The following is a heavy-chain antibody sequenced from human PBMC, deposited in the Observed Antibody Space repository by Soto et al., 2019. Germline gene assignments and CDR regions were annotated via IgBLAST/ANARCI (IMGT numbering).Heavy chain of an antibody. CDR2: ISYDGSNK. CDR1: GFTFSSYG. V-gene: IGHV3-30*18. Sequence: GGSLRLSCAASGFTFSSYGMHWVRQAPGKGLEWVAVISYDGSNKYYADSVKGRFTISRDNSKNTLYLQMNSLRAEDTAVYYCAKPLDYGDYYYGMDVWGQGTTVTVSS. CDR3: AKPLDYGDYYYGMDV. J-gene: IGHJ6*02. D-gene: IGHD4-17*01.